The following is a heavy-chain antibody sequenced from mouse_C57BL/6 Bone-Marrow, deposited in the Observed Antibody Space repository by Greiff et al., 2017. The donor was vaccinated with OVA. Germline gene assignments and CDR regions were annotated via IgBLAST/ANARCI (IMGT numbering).Heavy chain of an antibody. J-gene: IGHJ2*01. Sequence: VQLQESGAELARPGASVKLSCKASGYTFTSYGISWVKQRPGQGLEWIGEIYPRSGNTYYNEKFKGQATLTADKSSSTAYMELRSLTSEDSAVYFWARPLCYCGRGFDYWGQGTTLTVSS. CDR3: ARPLCYCGRGFDY. CDR1: GYTFTSYG. D-gene: IGHD1-1*01. V-gene: IGHV1-81*01. CDR2: IYPRSGNT.